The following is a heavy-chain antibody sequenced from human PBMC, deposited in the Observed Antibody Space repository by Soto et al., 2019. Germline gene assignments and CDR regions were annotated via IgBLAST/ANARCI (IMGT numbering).Heavy chain of an antibody. D-gene: IGHD5-12*01. CDR1: GGSVSSGSYY. J-gene: IGHJ4*02. Sequence: QVQLQESGPGLVKPSETLSLTCTVSGGSVSSGSYYWSWIRQPPGKGLEWIGYIYYSGSTNYNPPLKSRVTISVDTSKNQFSLKLSSVTAADTAVYYWAVSGYDSRLLPDYWGQGTLVTVSS. CDR2: IYYSGST. CDR3: AVSGYDSRLLPDY. V-gene: IGHV4-61*01.